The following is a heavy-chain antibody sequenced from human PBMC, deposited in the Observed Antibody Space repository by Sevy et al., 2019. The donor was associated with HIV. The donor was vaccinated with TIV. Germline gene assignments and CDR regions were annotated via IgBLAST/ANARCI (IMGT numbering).Heavy chain of an antibody. CDR2: IIPIFRKA. D-gene: IGHD6-13*01. CDR3: AVREAAAGPDY. Sequence: ASVKVSCKASGDTFNTYSITWVRQAPGQGLEWMGGIIPIFRKADYQQNFQGRVTVTEDKSTSTVYLYLGSLRYDDTAVYYWAVREAAAGPDYWGQGTLVTVSS. V-gene: IGHV1-69*06. CDR1: GDTFNTYS. J-gene: IGHJ4*02.